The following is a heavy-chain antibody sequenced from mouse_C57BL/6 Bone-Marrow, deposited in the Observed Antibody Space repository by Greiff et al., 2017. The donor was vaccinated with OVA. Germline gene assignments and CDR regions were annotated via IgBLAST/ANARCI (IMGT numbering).Heavy chain of an antibody. CDR3: ARGAY. Sequence: QVQLQQSGAELVKPGASVKLSCKASGYTFSNYWMHWVKQRPGQGLEWIGNIYPGDGDTNYNEKFKGKATLTADKSSSTAYMQLSSLTSEDSAVYFCARGAYWGQGTLVTVSA. V-gene: IGHV1-80*01. CDR1: GYTFSNYW. J-gene: IGHJ3*01. CDR2: IYPGDGDT.